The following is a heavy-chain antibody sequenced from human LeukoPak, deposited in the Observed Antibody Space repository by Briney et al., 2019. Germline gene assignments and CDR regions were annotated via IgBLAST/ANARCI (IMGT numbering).Heavy chain of an antibody. D-gene: IGHD4-11*01. CDR2: ISAYNGNT. Sequence: GASVKVSCKASGYTFTNYGITWVRQAPGQGLAWMGWISAYNGNTNYAQRLQGRVTMTTDTSTSTAYMELRSLRSDDTAVYFCAREGLTTHIDYWGQGTLVTVSS. CDR1: GYTFTNYG. J-gene: IGHJ4*02. CDR3: AREGLTTHIDY. V-gene: IGHV1-18*01.